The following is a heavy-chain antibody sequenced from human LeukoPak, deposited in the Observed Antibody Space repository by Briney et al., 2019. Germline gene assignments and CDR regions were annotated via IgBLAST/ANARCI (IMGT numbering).Heavy chain of an antibody. CDR1: GFTFNDYW. CDR3: XXXARITTGVDY. Sequence: GSLRLSCXGSGFTFNDYWMSWVRQAPGTGLEWVANITPLGGDKFYVDSVRGRFTISRDNAKTSVYLQMDSLRAEDTAIYYXXXXARITTGVDYWGQGTLVTVSS. J-gene: IGHJ4*02. V-gene: IGHV3-7*01. D-gene: IGHD4-17*01. CDR2: ITPLGGDK.